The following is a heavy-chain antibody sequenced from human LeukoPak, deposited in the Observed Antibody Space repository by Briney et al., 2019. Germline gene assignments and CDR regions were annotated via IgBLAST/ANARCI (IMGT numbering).Heavy chain of an antibody. Sequence: GGSLRLSCAASGFTFSNVWMSWVRQAPGKGLEWVGRIKSKTDGGTTDYAAPVKGRFTISRDDSKNTLNLQMNSLKTEDTAVYYCTPSIAVAGSLDYWAREPWSLSPQ. J-gene: IGHJ4*02. V-gene: IGHV3-15*01. CDR2: IKSKTDGGTT. D-gene: IGHD6-19*01. CDR1: GFTFSNVW. CDR3: TPSIAVAGSLDY.